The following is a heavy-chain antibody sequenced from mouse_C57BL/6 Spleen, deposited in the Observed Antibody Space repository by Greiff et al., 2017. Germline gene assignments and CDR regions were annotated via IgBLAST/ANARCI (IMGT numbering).Heavy chain of an antibody. CDR2: IYPGSGNT. V-gene: IGHV1-76*01. J-gene: IGHJ4*01. CDR1: GYTFTDYY. CDR3: ARSYYSNHRAMDY. Sequence: QVQLQQSGAELVRPGASVKLSCKASGYTFTDYYINWVKQRPGQGLEWIARIYPGSGNTYYNEKFKGKATLTAEKSSSTAYMQLSSLTSEDSAVYFCARSYYSNHRAMDYWGQGTSVTVSS. D-gene: IGHD2-5*01.